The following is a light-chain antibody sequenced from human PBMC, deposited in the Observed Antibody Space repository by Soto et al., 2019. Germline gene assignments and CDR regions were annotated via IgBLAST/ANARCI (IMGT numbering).Light chain of an antibody. V-gene: IGKV1-5*03. CDR3: QQYHNYSPLT. J-gene: IGKJ4*01. CDR2: KAS. Sequence: DVKMNQSPSTLSGYVGDRVTITCRASQTISSWLAWYQQKPGKAPKLLIYKASTLTSGVPSRFRGRGSGTEFTLTISSLQPDDFATYYCQQYHNYSPLTFGGGTNVAIK. CDR1: QTISSW.